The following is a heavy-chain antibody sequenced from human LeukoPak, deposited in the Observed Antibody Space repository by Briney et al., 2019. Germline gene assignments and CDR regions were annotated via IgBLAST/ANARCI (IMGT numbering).Heavy chain of an antibody. D-gene: IGHD3-10*01. J-gene: IGHJ6*02. CDR2: IKQDGSEK. CDR1: GFTFSSYW. CDR3: ARDLRFGELYYYYGMDV. Sequence: GGSLRLSCAASGFTFSSYWMSWVRQAPGKGLEWVANIKQDGSEKYYVDSVKGRFTISRDNAKNSLYLQMNSLRAEDTAVYYCARDLRFGELYYYYGMDVWGQGTPVTVSS. V-gene: IGHV3-7*03.